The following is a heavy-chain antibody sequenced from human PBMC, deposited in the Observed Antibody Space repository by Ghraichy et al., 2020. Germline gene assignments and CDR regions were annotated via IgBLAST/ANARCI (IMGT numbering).Heavy chain of an antibody. CDR2: VKSKTDGGTT. CDR1: GFTFSNAW. Sequence: GGSLRLSCAASGFTFSNAWMSWVRQAPGKGLEWVGRVKSKTDGGTTDYAAPVKGRFTISRDDSKNTLYLQMNSLKTEDTAVYYCTTDQDQSSWGSYLHYFDYWGQGTLVTVSS. CDR3: TTDQDQSSWGSYLHYFDY. V-gene: IGHV3-15*01. J-gene: IGHJ4*02. D-gene: IGHD3-16*02.